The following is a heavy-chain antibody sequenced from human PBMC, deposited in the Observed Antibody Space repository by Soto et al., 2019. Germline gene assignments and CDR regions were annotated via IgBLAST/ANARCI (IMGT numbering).Heavy chain of an antibody. CDR2: IASSTI. D-gene: IGHD1-1*01. CDR3: ARDARPNNYGMDV. Sequence: GGSLSLSCAASGFTFSSYSMNWVRQAPGKGLEWVSYIASSTIYYADSVKGRFTISRDNAKNSLYLQMNSLRDEDTAVYYCARDARPNNYGMDVWGQGTTVTVSS. CDR1: GFTFSSYS. V-gene: IGHV3-48*02. J-gene: IGHJ6*02.